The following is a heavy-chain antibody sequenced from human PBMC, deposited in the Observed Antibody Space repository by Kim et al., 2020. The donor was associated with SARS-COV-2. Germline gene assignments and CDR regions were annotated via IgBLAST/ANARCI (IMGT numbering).Heavy chain of an antibody. V-gene: IGHV3-23*01. D-gene: IGHD3-22*01. CDR2: ISGSGGST. J-gene: IGHJ4*02. CDR3: AKDRYRYYDSSGYYYGRNFDY. Sequence: GGSLRLSCAASGFTFSSYAMSWVRQAPGKGLEWVSAISGSGGSTYYADSVKGRFTISRDNYKNTLYQQMNSLRAEDTAVYYCAKDRYRYYDSSGYYYGRNFDYWGQGTLVTVSS. CDR1: GFTFSSYA.